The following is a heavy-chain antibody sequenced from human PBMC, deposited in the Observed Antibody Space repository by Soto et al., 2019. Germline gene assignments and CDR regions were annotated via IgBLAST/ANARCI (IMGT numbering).Heavy chain of an antibody. CDR1: GGTFSSYA. D-gene: IGHD6-13*01. V-gene: IGHV1-69*12. Sequence: QVQLVQSGAEVKKPGSSVKVSCKASGGTFSSYAISWVRQAPGQGLEWMGGIIPIFGTANYAQKFQGRVTITADESTSTAYMELSSLRSEDTAVYSCAGEDSSSWYGGANWFDPWGQGTLVTVSS. CDR3: AGEDSSSWYGGANWFDP. J-gene: IGHJ5*02. CDR2: IIPIFGTA.